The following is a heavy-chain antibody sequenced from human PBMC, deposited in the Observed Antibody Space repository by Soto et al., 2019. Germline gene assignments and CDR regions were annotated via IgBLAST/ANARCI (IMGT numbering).Heavy chain of an antibody. Sequence: GGSLRLSCAASGFTFSDYYMSWIRQAPGKGLEWVSYISSSGSTIYYAGSVKGRFTVSRDNAKNSLYLQMNSLRAEDTAVYYCARVERGITIFGVVIPPFDYWGQGT. D-gene: IGHD3-3*01. V-gene: IGHV3-11*01. CDR2: ISSSGSTI. CDR3: ARVERGITIFGVVIPPFDY. CDR1: GFTFSDYY. J-gene: IGHJ4*02.